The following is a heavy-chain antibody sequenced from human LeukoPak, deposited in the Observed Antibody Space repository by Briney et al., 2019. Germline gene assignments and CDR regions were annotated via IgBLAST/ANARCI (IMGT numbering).Heavy chain of an antibody. J-gene: IGHJ5*02. Sequence: TSQSLSLTCTLSGRSVVSRGYSWAWLREPPGRGLEWIGYIYHGGNTYYNPSLIGRVTISVDRLKNQFSLNLTSVTAADTAVYYCSRVFLERLLKFDPWGQGTLVTVSS. CDR2: IYHGGNT. D-gene: IGHD3-3*01. CDR3: SRVFLERLLKFDP. CDR1: GRSVVSRGYS. V-gene: IGHV4-30-2*01.